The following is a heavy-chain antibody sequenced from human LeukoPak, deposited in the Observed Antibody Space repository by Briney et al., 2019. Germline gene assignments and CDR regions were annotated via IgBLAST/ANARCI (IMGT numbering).Heavy chain of an antibody. D-gene: IGHD3-16*02. CDR2: ISGSGGST. J-gene: IGHJ5*02. CDR1: GFTFSSYA. CDR3: AKGPYDYVWGSYRPETYNWFDP. Sequence: GGSLRLSCAASGFTFSSYAMSWVRQAPGKGLEWVSAISGSGGSTYYADSVKGRSTISRDNSKNTLYLQMNSLRAEDTAVYYCAKGPYDYVWGSYRPETYNWFDPWGQGTLVTVSS. V-gene: IGHV3-23*01.